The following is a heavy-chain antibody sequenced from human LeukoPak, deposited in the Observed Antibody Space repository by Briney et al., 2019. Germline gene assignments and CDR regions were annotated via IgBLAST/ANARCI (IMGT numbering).Heavy chain of an antibody. CDR2: INPNSGGT. CDR1: GYTFTGYY. Sequence: GASVKVSCKASGYTFTGYYMHWVRQAPGQGLEWMGWINPNSGGTNYAQKFQGRVTMTRDTSISTAYMEPSRLRSDDTAVYYCARGLAPGENWFDPWGQGTLVTVSS. J-gene: IGHJ5*02. CDR3: ARGLAPGENWFDP. V-gene: IGHV1-2*02. D-gene: IGHD3-16*01.